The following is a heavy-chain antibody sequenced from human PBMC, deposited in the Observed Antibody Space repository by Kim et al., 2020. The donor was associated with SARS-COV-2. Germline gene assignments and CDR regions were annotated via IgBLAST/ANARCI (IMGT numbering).Heavy chain of an antibody. CDR3: AKMRSGTFGETAFDI. CDR1: GYRFTTYW. J-gene: IGHJ3*02. V-gene: IGHV5-51*01. D-gene: IGHD3-10*01. Sequence: GESLKISCQGSGYRFTTYWVAWVRQVPGKGLEYMGRIYPADSDARYSPSFQGHVTMSADKSVSTAYLQWQSLETSDTAIYFCAKMRSGTFGETAFDIWGQ. CDR2: IYPADSDA.